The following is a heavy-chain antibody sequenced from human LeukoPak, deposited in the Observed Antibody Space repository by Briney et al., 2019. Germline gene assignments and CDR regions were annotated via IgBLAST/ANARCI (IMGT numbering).Heavy chain of an antibody. Sequence: GGSLRLSCADSGFTFSNYNMNWVRQAPGKAMEWVSSITSSGTYTFYADSVKGRFTISRDNAKNTVFLQMDSLRVEDTAVYYCARESVRRISMRAKGYFDYWGQGTRVTVSS. CDR3: ARESVRRISMRAKGYFDY. J-gene: IGHJ4*02. D-gene: IGHD3-22*01. CDR2: ITSSGTYT. V-gene: IGHV3-21*01. CDR1: GFTFSNYN.